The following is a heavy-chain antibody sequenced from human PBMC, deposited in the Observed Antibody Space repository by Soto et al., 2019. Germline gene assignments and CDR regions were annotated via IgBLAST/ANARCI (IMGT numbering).Heavy chain of an antibody. CDR1: GFAFSTSA. J-gene: IGHJ5*02. Sequence: QMQLVQSGPEVKKPGTSVKVSCKASGFAFSTSAIQWVRQARGQRLEWIGWIVVGSGKTNYAQTFQERVHITTDMSTSTAYMELSSLRSEDTALYYCAAVSYSGSGNWFDPWGQGTLVTVSS. CDR3: AAVSYSGSGNWFDP. CDR2: IVVGSGKT. V-gene: IGHV1-58*02. D-gene: IGHD3-10*01.